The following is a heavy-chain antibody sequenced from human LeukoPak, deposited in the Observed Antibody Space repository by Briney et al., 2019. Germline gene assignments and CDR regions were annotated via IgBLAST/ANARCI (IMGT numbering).Heavy chain of an antibody. Sequence: GGSLRLSCAASGFTLSSYTMNWVRQAPGKGLEWVAVISYDGSNKYYADSVKGRFTISRENSKNTLYLQMNSLRAVDTAVYYRARNFGPYSNILYSLDYWGQGTLVTVSS. V-gene: IGHV3-30-3*01. CDR2: ISYDGSNK. D-gene: IGHD6-13*01. CDR1: GFTLSSYT. CDR3: ARNFGPYSNILYSLDY. J-gene: IGHJ4*02.